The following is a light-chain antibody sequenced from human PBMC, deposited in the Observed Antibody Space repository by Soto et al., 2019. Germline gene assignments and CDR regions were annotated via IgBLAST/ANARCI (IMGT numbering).Light chain of an antibody. Sequence: QSVLTQPPSVSGAPGQRVTISCTGSSSNIGAGYDVHWYQQLPGTAPKLLIYGNSNRPSGVPDRFSGSKSGTSASLAITGLQAEDEADYFCASWDDSQNVVLFGGGTQLTVL. V-gene: IGLV1-40*01. CDR2: GNS. CDR1: SSNIGAGYD. CDR3: ASWDDSQNVVL. J-gene: IGLJ2*01.